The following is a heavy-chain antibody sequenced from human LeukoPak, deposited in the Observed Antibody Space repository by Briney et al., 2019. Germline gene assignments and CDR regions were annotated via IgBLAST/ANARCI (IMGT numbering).Heavy chain of an antibody. Sequence: GASVKVSCKASGGVFTTYTMSWVRQAPGQGLEWMGSIIPFLGTTNYAQKFRGRVTITADEPTRTAYMELPYVRSDDTAVYYCTIIPNVIVFTHYFEYWGQGTLVTVSS. V-gene: IGHV1-69*08. CDR2: IIPFLGTT. CDR3: TIIPNVIVFTHYFEY. CDR1: GGVFTTYT. D-gene: IGHD2-21*01. J-gene: IGHJ4*02.